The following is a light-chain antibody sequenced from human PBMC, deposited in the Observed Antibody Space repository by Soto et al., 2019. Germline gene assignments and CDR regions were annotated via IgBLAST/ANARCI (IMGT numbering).Light chain of an antibody. CDR1: QSVSSSY. CDR3: QQYGSSPRT. CDR2: GAS. Sequence: EIVLTQSPGTLSLSPGERATLSCRASQSVSSSYLAWYQQKPGQAPRLLIYGASNRATGIPDRFSGSGSGTGFTLTISRLEPKDFAVYYWQQYGSSPRTFGQGTKVEI. J-gene: IGKJ1*01. V-gene: IGKV3-20*01.